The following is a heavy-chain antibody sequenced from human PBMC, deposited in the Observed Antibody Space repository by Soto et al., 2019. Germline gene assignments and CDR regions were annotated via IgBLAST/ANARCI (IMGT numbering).Heavy chain of an antibody. V-gene: IGHV3-33*01. CDR3: AGLDYYYGMDV. Sequence: QVQLVESGGGVVQPGRSLRLSSAASRFTFSSYGMHWVRQAPGKGLEWVAVIWYDGSNKYYADSVKGRFTISRDNSKNTLYLQMNSLRAEDTAVYYCAGLDYYYGMDVWGQGTTVTVSS. CDR2: IWYDGSNK. CDR1: RFTFSSYG. J-gene: IGHJ6*02.